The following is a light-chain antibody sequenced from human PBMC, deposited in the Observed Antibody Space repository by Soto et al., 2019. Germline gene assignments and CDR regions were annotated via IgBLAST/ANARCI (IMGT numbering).Light chain of an antibody. V-gene: IGLV2-8*01. J-gene: IGLJ1*01. CDR2: EVS. Sequence: QSVLTQPPSASGSPGQSVTISCTGTSSDIGAYIYVSWYQQHPGKAPKLMISEVSRRPSGVPERFSGSKSGNTASLTVSGLQADDEPHYYFSSYEGSNNLVFGLGTQVTVL. CDR1: SSDIGAYIY. CDR3: SSYEGSNNLV.